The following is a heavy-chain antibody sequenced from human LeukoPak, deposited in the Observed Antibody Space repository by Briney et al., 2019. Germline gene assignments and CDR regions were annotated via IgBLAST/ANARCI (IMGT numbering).Heavy chain of an antibody. CDR2: ISSSSSYI. D-gene: IGHD5-24*01. CDR1: GFTFSSYS. CDR3: ARGMADYFDY. J-gene: IGHJ4*02. Sequence: GGSLRLSWAASGFTFSSYSMNWVRQAPGKGLEWVSSISSSSSYIYYADSVKGRFTISRDNAKNSLYLQMNSLRAEDTAVYYCARGMADYFDYWGQGTLVTVSS. V-gene: IGHV3-21*01.